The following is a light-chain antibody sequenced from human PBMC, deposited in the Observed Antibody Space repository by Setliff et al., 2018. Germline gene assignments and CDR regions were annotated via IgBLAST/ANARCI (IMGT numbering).Light chain of an antibody. Sequence: QSVLTQPRSVSGSPGQSVTISCTGTSSDVGTYNYVSWYQRHPGKVPKLMIYDVSKRPSGVPDRFSASKSGNTASLTISGLQAEDEADYYCCSYAGSYTLVFGGGTKVTVL. V-gene: IGLV2-11*01. J-gene: IGLJ2*01. CDR3: CSYAGSYTLV. CDR2: DVS. CDR1: SSDVGTYNY.